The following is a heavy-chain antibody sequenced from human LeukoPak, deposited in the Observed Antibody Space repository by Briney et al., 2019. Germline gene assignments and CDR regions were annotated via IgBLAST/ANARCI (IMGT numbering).Heavy chain of an antibody. CDR2: VYYDGST. Sequence: PSETLSLTCTVSGASIISSIYRWGWIRQPPGKGLEWMGSVYYDGSTYYNPSLTSRVSMSVDTSKNQFSLKVRSVAATDTAVHYCARLHDLDYWGQGILVTVSS. D-gene: IGHD5-24*01. CDR3: ARLHDLDY. J-gene: IGHJ4*02. V-gene: IGHV4-39*01. CDR1: GASIISSIYR.